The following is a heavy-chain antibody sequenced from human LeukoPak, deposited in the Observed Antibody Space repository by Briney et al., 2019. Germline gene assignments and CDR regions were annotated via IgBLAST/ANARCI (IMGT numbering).Heavy chain of an antibody. D-gene: IGHD2-2*01. J-gene: IGHJ6*03. CDR2: INHSGST. CDR3: ARIGRCSSTSCYVWGGYYYYYYMDV. Sequence: SETLSLTCAVYGGSFSGYYWSWIRQPPGKGLEWIGEINHSGSTNYNPSLKSRVTISVDTSKNQFSLKLSCVTAADTAVYYCARIGRCSSTSCYVWGGYYYYYYMDVWGKGTTVTVSS. V-gene: IGHV4-34*01. CDR1: GGSFSGYY.